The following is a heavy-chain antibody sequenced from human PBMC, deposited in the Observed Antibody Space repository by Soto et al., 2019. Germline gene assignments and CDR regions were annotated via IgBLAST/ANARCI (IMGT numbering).Heavy chain of an antibody. CDR1: GYTFTGYY. CDR3: AHSLAASNYGDYEPINSFDY. D-gene: IGHD4-17*01. CDR2: INPNSGGT. V-gene: IGHV1-2*04. Sequence: ASVKVSCKASGYTFTGYYMHWVRQAPGQGLEWMGWINPNSGGTNYAQKFQGWLTITKDTSKNQVVLTMTNMDPVDTATYYCAHSLAASNYGDYEPINSFDYWGQGTLVTVSS. J-gene: IGHJ4*02.